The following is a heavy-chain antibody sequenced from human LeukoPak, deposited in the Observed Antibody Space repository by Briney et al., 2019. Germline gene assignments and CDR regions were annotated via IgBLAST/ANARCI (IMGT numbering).Heavy chain of an antibody. CDR1: GFTFSSYS. CDR2: ISRTT. CDR3: ARDTDYAFDV. V-gene: IGHV3-48*01. J-gene: IGHJ3*01. Sequence: SGGSLRLSCAASGFTFSSYSFNWVRQAPGKGLEWVSYISRTTSYADSVKGRFTISRDNAKSSLYLQINSLRAEDTAVYYCARDTDYAFDVWGQGTMVTVSS.